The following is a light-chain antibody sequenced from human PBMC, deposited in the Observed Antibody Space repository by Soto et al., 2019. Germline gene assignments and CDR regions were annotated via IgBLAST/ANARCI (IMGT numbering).Light chain of an antibody. CDR1: QSVGGF. CDR3: QQYNNWPPN. Sequence: EIVLTHSPATLSLSPWEIAALSCRASQSVGGFLAWYQQKPGQAPRLLIFDASTRATGVPARFSGSGSGTEFTLTVSSLQSEDIAVYFCQQYNNWPPNFGQGTRLEIK. V-gene: IGKV3-15*01. J-gene: IGKJ5*01. CDR2: DAS.